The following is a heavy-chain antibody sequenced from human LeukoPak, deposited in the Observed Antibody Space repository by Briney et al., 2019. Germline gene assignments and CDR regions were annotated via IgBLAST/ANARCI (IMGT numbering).Heavy chain of an antibody. CDR1: GGAFSSFA. Sequence: ASVKVSCKASGGAFSSFAINWVRQTPGQGLEWMGGIIPIFVTPSYAQKFQGRITITADESTSTAYMELSSLRSEDTAVYYCAKEGYTSGWYRYWDQGTLVTVSS. CDR3: AKEGYTSGWYRY. J-gene: IGHJ4*02. V-gene: IGHV1-69*13. CDR2: IIPIFVTP. D-gene: IGHD6-19*01.